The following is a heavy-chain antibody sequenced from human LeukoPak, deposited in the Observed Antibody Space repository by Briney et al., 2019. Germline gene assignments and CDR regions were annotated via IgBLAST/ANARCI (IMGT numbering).Heavy chain of an antibody. CDR2: INHSGST. CDR1: GGSLSGYY. D-gene: IGHD3-9*01. CDR3: AREGYDILTGRTVDY. J-gene: IGHJ4*02. Sequence: PSETLSLTCAVYGGSLSGYYWSWIRQPPGKGLEWIGEINHSGSTNYNPSLKSRVTISVDTSKNQFSLKLSSVTAADTAVYYCAREGYDILTGRTVDYWGQGTLVTVSS. V-gene: IGHV4-34*01.